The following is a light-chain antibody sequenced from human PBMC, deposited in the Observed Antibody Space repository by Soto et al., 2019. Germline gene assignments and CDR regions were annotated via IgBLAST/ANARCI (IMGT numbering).Light chain of an antibody. J-gene: IGKJ1*01. Sequence: DIHMTQSPSTLSASVGHIFTITCRASQSISRWLAWYQKKPGKAPKLLIFDAYNLESGVPSRLSGSGYGTEFTLTISSMKHDDLATYYCQQYNSYFQTFGQGTKVDIK. V-gene: IGKV1-5*01. CDR1: QSISRW. CDR2: DAY. CDR3: QQYNSYFQT.